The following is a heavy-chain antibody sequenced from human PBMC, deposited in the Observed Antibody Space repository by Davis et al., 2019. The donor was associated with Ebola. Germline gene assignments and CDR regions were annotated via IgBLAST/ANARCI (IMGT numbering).Heavy chain of an antibody. CDR3: ARVIVGATNWFDP. Sequence: PSETLSLTCTVSGYSISSGYYWGWIRQPPGKGLEWIGSIYHSGSTYYNPSLKSRVTISVDTSKNQFSLKLSSVTAADTAVYYCARVIVGATNWFDPWGQGTLVTVSS. CDR2: IYHSGST. CDR1: GYSISSGYY. D-gene: IGHD1-26*01. J-gene: IGHJ5*02. V-gene: IGHV4-38-2*02.